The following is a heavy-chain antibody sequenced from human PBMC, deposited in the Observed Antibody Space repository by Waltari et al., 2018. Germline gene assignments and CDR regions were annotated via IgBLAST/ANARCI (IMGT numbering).Heavy chain of an antibody. CDR3: ARTVTTGTADADY. Sequence: QLQLQESGPGLVKPSETLSLTCTVSGGSISSSSYYWGWIRQPPGKGLEWIGSIYYSGSTYYNPSLKSRVTISVDTSKNQFSLKLSSVTAADTAVYYCARTVTTGTADADYWGQGTLVIVSS. CDR1: GGSISSSSYY. D-gene: IGHD4-17*01. J-gene: IGHJ4*02. V-gene: IGHV4-39*07. CDR2: IYYSGST.